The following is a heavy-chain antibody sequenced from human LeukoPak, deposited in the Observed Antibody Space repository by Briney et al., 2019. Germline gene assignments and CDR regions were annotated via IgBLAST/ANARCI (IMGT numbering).Heavy chain of an antibody. CDR2: ISWNSGSI. Sequence: GRSLRLSCAASGFTFDDYAMHWVRQAPGKGLEWVSGISWNSGSIGYADSVKGRFTISRDNAKSTLYLQMNSLRAEDTAVYYCARWSYSELDAFDIWGQGTMVTVSS. CDR3: ARWSYSELDAFDI. D-gene: IGHD4-11*01. V-gene: IGHV3-9*01. J-gene: IGHJ3*02. CDR1: GFTFDDYA.